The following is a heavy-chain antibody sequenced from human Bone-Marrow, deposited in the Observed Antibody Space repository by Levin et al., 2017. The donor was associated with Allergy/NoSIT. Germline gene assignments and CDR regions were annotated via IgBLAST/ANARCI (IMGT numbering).Heavy chain of an antibody. CDR1: GYKFTGYY. CDR2: MNSNNGDR. J-gene: IGHJ4*02. D-gene: IGHD3-3*01. V-gene: IGHV1-2*06. Sequence: GESLKISCKASGYKFTGYYIHWVRQAPGQGPQWLGRMNSNNGDRDYAQKFKGRVTMTKDTSISTAYLEVTGLRSDDTAVYYCARGGISRGKYDIWSGYHIDYWGRGTLVTVSS. CDR3: ARGGISRGKYDIWSGYHIDY.